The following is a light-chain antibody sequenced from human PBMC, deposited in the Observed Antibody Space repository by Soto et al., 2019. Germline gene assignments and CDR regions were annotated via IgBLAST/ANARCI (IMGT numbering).Light chain of an antibody. J-gene: IGLJ2*01. V-gene: IGLV2-8*01. CDR1: PSDVGASNY. CDR3: SSSAGTKNMV. CDR2: EVS. Sequence: QSALTQPPSASGSPGQSVTVSCTGTPSDVGASNYVYWYQQQPGKAPKLMISEVSKRPSGVPDRFAGSKSGNTASLTVSGLQAEDEADYYCSSSAGTKNMVFGAGTKLTVL.